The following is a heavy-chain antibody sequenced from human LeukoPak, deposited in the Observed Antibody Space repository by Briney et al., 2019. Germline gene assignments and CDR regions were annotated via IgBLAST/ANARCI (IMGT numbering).Heavy chain of an antibody. Sequence: PSETLSLTCTVSGGSITSGSYYWTWIRQSAGGGLEWIGRVYMNGHSNSNPSLESRVTISVDTSNNQFSLNLASVTAADTARYFCARGSCGVNCPKFNWLDTWGQGILVTVSS. CDR1: GGSITSGSYY. V-gene: IGHV4-61*02. CDR3: ARGSCGVNCPKFNWLDT. J-gene: IGHJ5*02. D-gene: IGHD2-21*01. CDR2: VYMNGHS.